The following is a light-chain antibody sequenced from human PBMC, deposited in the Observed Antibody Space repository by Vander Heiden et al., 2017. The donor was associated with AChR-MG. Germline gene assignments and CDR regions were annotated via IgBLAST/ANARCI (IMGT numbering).Light chain of an antibody. CDR2: SNN. V-gene: IGLV1-44*01. Sequence: QSVLTQPPSASGTPGQRVTISGSGSSSNIGSNTVNWYQQLPGTAPKLLIYSNNQRPSGVPDRFSGSKSGTSASLAISGLQSEDEADYYRAAWDDSLNGPVFGGGTKLTVL. CDR1: SSNIGSNT. J-gene: IGLJ2*01. CDR3: AAWDDSLNGPV.